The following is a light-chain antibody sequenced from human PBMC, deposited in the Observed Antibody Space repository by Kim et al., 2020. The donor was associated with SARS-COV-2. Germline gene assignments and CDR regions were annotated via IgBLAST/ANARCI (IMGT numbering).Light chain of an antibody. Sequence: VSPGERATLSCRASQSVSSNLAWYQQKPGQAPRLLIYGASTRAAGIPARFSGSGSGTEFTLTISSLQSEDFAVYYCQQYNNWPPLTFGGGTKVEI. V-gene: IGKV3-15*01. CDR3: QQYNNWPPLT. CDR2: GAS. CDR1: QSVSSN. J-gene: IGKJ4*01.